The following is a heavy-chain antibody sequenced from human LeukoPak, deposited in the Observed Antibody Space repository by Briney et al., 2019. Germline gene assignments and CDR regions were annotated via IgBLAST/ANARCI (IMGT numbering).Heavy chain of an antibody. CDR2: INPNSGGT. CDR3: ARERVVPAAIGGGLGY. J-gene: IGHJ4*02. V-gene: IGHV1-2*02. Sequence: ASVKVSCKASGYTFTGYYMHWVRQAPGQELEWMGWINPNSGGTNYAQKFQGRVTMTRDTSISTAYMELSRLRSDDTAVYYCARERVVPAAIGGGLGYWGQGTLVTVSS. D-gene: IGHD2-2*02. CDR1: GYTFTGYY.